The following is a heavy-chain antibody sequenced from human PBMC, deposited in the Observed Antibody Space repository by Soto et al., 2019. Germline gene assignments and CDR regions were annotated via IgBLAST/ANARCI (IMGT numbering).Heavy chain of an antibody. Sequence: QVQLVESGGGVVQPGRSLRLSCAASGFTFSSYGMHWVRQAPGKGLEWVAVISYDGSNKYYADSVKGRFTISRDNSKNTLYLPMNSLRAEDTAVYYCAKASDSSGYYWRGYFDYWGQGTLVTVSS. CDR3: AKASDSSGYYWRGYFDY. CDR2: ISYDGSNK. V-gene: IGHV3-30*18. CDR1: GFTFSSYG. J-gene: IGHJ4*02. D-gene: IGHD3-22*01.